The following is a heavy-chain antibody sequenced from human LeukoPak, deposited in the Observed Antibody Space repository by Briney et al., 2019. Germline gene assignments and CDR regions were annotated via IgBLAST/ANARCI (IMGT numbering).Heavy chain of an antibody. CDR3: ARDRDGSGSYFDY. D-gene: IGHD3-10*01. J-gene: IGHJ4*02. V-gene: IGHV1-2*02. CDR1: GYTFTGYY. CDR2: INPNSGGT. Sequence: GASVKVSCKASGYTFTGYYIHWVRQAPGQGLEWMGWINPNSGGTNYAQKFQGRVTITADGSTSTASMELSSLRSEDTAVYYCARDRDGSGSYFDYWGQGTLVTVSS.